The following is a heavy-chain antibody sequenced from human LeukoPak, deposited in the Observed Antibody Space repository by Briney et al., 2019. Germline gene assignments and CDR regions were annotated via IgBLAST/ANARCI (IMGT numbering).Heavy chain of an antibody. J-gene: IGHJ4*02. CDR2: ISGSGGST. D-gene: IGHD6-13*01. V-gene: IGHV3-23*01. Sequence: GGSLRLSCAASGFTFSSYAMSWVRQAPGKGLEWVSAISGSGGSTYYADSVKGRFTISRDNAKNSLYLQMNSLRAEDTAVYYCARDAGIAAAGSYYWGQGTLVTVSS. CDR3: ARDAGIAAAGSYY. CDR1: GFTFSSYA.